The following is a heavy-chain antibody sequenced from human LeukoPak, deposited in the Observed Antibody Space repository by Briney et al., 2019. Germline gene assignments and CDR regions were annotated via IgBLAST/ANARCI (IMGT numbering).Heavy chain of an antibody. CDR3: AKFWARLRYFDY. Sequence: GGSLRLSCVASGFTFSSYAMSWVRQAPGKGLEWVSAISGSGGSTYYADSVKGRFTISRDNSKNTLYLQMNSLRAEDTAVYYCAKFWARLRYFDYWGQGTLVTVSS. V-gene: IGHV3-23*01. J-gene: IGHJ4*02. CDR1: GFTFSSYA. D-gene: IGHD3-16*01. CDR2: ISGSGGST.